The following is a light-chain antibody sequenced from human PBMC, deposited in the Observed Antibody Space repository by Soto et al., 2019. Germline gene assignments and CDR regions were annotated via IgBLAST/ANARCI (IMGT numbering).Light chain of an antibody. CDR1: SGHSSYA. V-gene: IGLV4-69*01. CDR3: QTWDTGARVV. Sequence: QSVQTQSPSASASLGASVKLTCTLSSGHSSYAIAWHQQQPEKGPRYLMKLSSDGSHSKGDGIPDRFSGSSSGAERYLTISSLQSEDEADYYCQTWDTGARVVFGGGTKVTVL. J-gene: IGLJ2*01. CDR2: LSSDGSH.